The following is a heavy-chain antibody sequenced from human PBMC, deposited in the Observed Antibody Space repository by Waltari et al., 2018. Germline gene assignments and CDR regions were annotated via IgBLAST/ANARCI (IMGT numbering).Heavy chain of an antibody. Sequence: QVQLKESGPGLVKASGPLSLTCAVSGASVTNTTWWGWVRQSPGKWLEWIGEIFYSGSTNYRYNPSLKSRVTISVDESENRLSLKMNSVTAADTAMYYCARRSWSRSFDIWGQGIRVTVSS. CDR1: GASVTNTTW. V-gene: IGHV4-4*02. J-gene: IGHJ4*02. CDR2: IFYSGST. D-gene: IGHD6-13*01. CDR3: ARRSWSRSFDI.